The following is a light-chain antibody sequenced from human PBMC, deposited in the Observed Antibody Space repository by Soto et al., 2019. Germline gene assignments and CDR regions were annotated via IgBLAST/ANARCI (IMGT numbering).Light chain of an antibody. J-gene: IGKJ1*01. CDR2: AAS. CDR3: QKYNSATWT. CDR1: QSISSW. Sequence: DIPRTQSPSTPSASVGDRVTITCRASQSISSWVAWYQKKPGKGPNLLIYAASTLQSGVPFRFSGSGSGTDFNLTISRLQTEDVGTYECQKYNSATWTFGQGTKVDIK. V-gene: IGKV1-27*01.